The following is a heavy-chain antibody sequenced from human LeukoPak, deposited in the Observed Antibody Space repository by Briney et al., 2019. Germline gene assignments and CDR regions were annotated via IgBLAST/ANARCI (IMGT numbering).Heavy chain of an antibody. D-gene: IGHD5-18*01. CDR3: ARGQRFPGGYSYGPEKRSQRYFDY. J-gene: IGHJ4*02. CDR1: GFTFSSYS. V-gene: IGHV3-21*01. CDR2: ISSSSDYI. Sequence: GGSLRLSCTASGFTFSSYSMNWVRQAPGKGLEWVSSISSSSDYIYYADSVEGRFTISRDNAKNSLYLQMNSLRAEDTAVYYCARGQRFPGGYSYGPEKRSQRYFDYWGQGTLVTVSS.